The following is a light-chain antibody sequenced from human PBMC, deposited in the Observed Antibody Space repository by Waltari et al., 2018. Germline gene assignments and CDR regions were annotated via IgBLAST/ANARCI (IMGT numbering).Light chain of an antibody. CDR2: DAS. CDR1: QDIANY. CDR3: QQYDHMPIT. Sequence: DTQMTQSPPSLSASVGDRVTITCQASQDIANYLGWYQKKPGKAPKLRIYDASTLATGVPSRFSGRGSGTDFTLIITGLQPEDVATYYCQQYDHMPITFGQGTRAEIE. J-gene: IGKJ5*01. V-gene: IGKV1-33*01.